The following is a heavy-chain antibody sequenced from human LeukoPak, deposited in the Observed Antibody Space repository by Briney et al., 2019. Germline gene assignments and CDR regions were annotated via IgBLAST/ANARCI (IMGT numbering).Heavy chain of an antibody. D-gene: IGHD6-13*01. Sequence: GSSVKVSCKASGGTFITYAISWVRQAPGQGLEWMGGIIPIFGTANYAQKFQGRVTITADKSTSTAYMELSSLRSEDTAVYYCAKDPRRYSRTGGYFDYWGQGTLVTVSS. J-gene: IGHJ4*02. CDR1: GGTFITYA. CDR2: IIPIFGTA. V-gene: IGHV1-69*06. CDR3: AKDPRRYSRTGGYFDY.